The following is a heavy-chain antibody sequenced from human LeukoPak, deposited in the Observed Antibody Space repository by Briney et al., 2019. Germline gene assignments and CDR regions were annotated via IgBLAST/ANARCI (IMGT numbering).Heavy chain of an antibody. Sequence: PGGSLRLSCAASGFTFSSYAMHWVRQAPGKGLEWVAVISYDGSNKYYADSVKGRFTISRDNSKNTLYLQMNSLRAEDTAVYYCAKDLDVWSGYPDTVFDYWGQGTLVTVSS. D-gene: IGHD3-3*01. CDR3: AKDLDVWSGYPDTVFDY. J-gene: IGHJ4*02. CDR2: ISYDGSNK. V-gene: IGHV3-30-3*01. CDR1: GFTFSSYA.